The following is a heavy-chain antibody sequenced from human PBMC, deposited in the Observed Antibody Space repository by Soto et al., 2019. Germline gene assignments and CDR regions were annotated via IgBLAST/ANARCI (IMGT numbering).Heavy chain of an antibody. J-gene: IGHJ4*02. CDR2: IYYSGST. D-gene: IGHD4-17*01. CDR1: GGSISSSSYY. V-gene: IGHV4-39*01. Sequence: QLQLQESGPGLVKPSETLSLTCTVSGGSISSSSYYWGWIRQPPGKGLEWIGSIYYSGSTYYNPSLKSRVTXXVXTXXNQFSLKLSSVTAADTAVYYCARRKDYGGNSVLDYWGQGTLVTVSS. CDR3: ARRKDYGGNSVLDY.